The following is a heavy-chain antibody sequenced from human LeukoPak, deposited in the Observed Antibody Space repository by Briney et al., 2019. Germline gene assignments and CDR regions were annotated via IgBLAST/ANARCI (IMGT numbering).Heavy chain of an antibody. CDR1: GYSFTSYW. D-gene: IGHD6-13*01. Sequence: GESLKISCKGSGYSFTSYWIGWVRQMPGKGLEWMGIIYPGEAVTSYSPSFQGQVSISVDKSISTAYLQWSSLKASDTAMYYCARQSRVGSSWYIIDYWGQGTLVTVSS. J-gene: IGHJ4*02. CDR2: IYPGEAVT. V-gene: IGHV5-51*01. CDR3: ARQSRVGSSWYIIDY.